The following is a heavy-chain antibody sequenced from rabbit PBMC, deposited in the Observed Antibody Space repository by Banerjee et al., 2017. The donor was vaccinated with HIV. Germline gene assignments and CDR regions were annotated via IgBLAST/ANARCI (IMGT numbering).Heavy chain of an antibody. CDR1: GFDLSSYYY. V-gene: IGHV1S45*01. CDR2: IAAGIITYI. CDR3: ARGAWNNGAGSDL. Sequence: EQLVESGGGLVKPEGSLTLTCKASGFDLSSYYYMCWVRQAPGKGLEWIACIAAGIITYIDYATWAKGRVTISKTSSTTVTLQMTSLTAADTATYFCARGAWNNGAGSDLRGPGTLVTVS. D-gene: IGHD2-1*01. J-gene: IGHJ4*01.